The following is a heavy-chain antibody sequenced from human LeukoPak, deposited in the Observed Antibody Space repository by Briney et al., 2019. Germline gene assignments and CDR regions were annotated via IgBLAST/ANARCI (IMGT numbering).Heavy chain of an antibody. CDR3: ARGAPHLGRGSYARYYFDY. Sequence: SETLSLTCAVYGGSFSGYYWSWIRQPPGKGLEWIGEINHSGSTNYNPSLKSRVTMSVDTSKNQFSLKLSSVTAADTAVYYCARGAPHLGRGSYARYYFDYWGQGTLVTVSS. CDR1: GGSFSGYY. D-gene: IGHD1-26*01. CDR2: INHSGST. V-gene: IGHV4-34*01. J-gene: IGHJ4*02.